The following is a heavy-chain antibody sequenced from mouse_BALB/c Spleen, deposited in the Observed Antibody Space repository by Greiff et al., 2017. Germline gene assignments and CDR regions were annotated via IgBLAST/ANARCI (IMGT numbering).Heavy chain of an antibody. CDR2: ISYSGST. Sequence: DVKLVESGPGLVKPSQSLSLTCTVTGYSITSDYAWNWIRQFPGNKLEWMGYISYSGSTSYNPSLKSRISITRDTSKNQFFLQLNSVTTEDTATYYCARSFTTVVEGFAYWGQGTLVTVSA. CDR1: GYSITSDYA. CDR3: ARSFTTVVEGFAY. J-gene: IGHJ3*01. V-gene: IGHV3-2*02. D-gene: IGHD1-1*01.